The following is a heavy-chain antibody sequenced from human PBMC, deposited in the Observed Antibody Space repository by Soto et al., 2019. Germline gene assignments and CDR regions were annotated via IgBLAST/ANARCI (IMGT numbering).Heavy chain of an antibody. CDR3: ARGLVGLRYYYGMDV. V-gene: IGHV4-34*01. CDR1: GGSFSGYY. D-gene: IGHD1-26*01. Sequence: SETLSLTCAVYGGSFSGYYWSWIRQPPGKGLEWIGEINHSGSTNYNPSLKSRVTISVDTSKNQFSLKLSSVTAADTAVYYCARGLVGLRYYYGMDVWGQGTTVTVSS. J-gene: IGHJ6*02. CDR2: INHSGST.